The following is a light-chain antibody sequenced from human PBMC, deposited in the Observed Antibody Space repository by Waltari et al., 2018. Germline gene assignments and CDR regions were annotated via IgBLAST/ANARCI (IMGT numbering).Light chain of an antibody. Sequence: VLTQSPATLSLSPGERATLSCRASQIVDDYMPWYQQKPGQSPRLLIYDASNRATGIPIRFSGSGFGTDFTLTISSLEPDDFAHYYCQQRRNWPPTFGQGTKVEIK. CDR2: DAS. CDR1: QIVDDY. J-gene: IGKJ1*01. CDR3: QQRRNWPPT. V-gene: IGKV3-11*01.